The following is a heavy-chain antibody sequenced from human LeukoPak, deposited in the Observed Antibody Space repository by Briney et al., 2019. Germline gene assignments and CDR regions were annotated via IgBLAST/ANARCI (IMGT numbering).Heavy chain of an antibody. Sequence: GGSLRLSCAASGFIFSSYEMNWVRQAPGKGLEWVSYISSSGSTIYYADTVKGRFTISRDNAKNSLYLQMNSLRAEDTAVYYCARGPYASGTYGRRGWVHYMDVWGKGTTVTISS. CDR1: GFIFSSYE. CDR3: ARGPYASGTYGRRGWVHYMDV. V-gene: IGHV3-48*03. D-gene: IGHD3-10*01. J-gene: IGHJ6*03. CDR2: ISSSGSTI.